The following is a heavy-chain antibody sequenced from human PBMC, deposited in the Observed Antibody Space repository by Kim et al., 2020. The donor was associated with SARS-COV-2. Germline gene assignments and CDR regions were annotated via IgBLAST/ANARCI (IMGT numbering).Heavy chain of an antibody. Sequence: SETLSLTCTLSGGSINSSTYYWGWIRQSPGKGLEWIASAYYGGSTYYNPSLRSRVSISVATSKNQISLHLKSATAADTAVYYCARHRAGIGFDLWGQGTLVPVSS. CDR2: AYYGGST. CDR3: ARHRAGIGFDL. CDR1: GGSINSSTYY. D-gene: IGHD3-10*01. J-gene: IGHJ5*02. V-gene: IGHV4-39*01.